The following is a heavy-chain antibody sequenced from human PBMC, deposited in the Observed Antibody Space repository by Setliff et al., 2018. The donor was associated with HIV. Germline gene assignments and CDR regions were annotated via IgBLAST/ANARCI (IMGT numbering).Heavy chain of an antibody. CDR3: ASRVYYYDESRILREEGFVP. D-gene: IGHD3-22*01. V-gene: IGHV4-39*01. J-gene: IGHJ5*02. CDR1: GGSITRTPYY. Sequence: PSETLSLTCTVSGGSITRTPYYWGWIRQPPGKGLEWTGSIYHTGKTYYNSALKNRLTISVDTSKNQFSLELSSVTAADTAVYYCASRVYYYDESRILREEGFVPWGQGTQVTVS. CDR2: IYHTGKT.